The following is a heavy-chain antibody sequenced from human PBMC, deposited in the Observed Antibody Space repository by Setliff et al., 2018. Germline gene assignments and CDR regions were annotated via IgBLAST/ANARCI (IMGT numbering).Heavy chain of an antibody. CDR1: GGTFSSYA. CDR3: ARERRGDSGSYYNNYYYGMDV. Sequence: GASVKVSCKASGGTFSSYAISWVRQAPGQGLEWMGGIIPILRTADYAQKFQGRVTITADKSTSTASMELSSLRSEDTAVYYCARERRGDSGSYYNNYYYGMDVWGQGTTVTVYS. V-gene: IGHV1-69*06. D-gene: IGHD1-26*01. J-gene: IGHJ6*02. CDR2: IIPILRTA.